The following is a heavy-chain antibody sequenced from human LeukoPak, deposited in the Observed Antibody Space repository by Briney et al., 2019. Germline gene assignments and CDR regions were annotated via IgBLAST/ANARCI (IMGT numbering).Heavy chain of an antibody. J-gene: IGHJ4*02. V-gene: IGHV3-23*01. D-gene: IGHD6-13*01. CDR1: GFTFGSYA. Sequence: GGSLRLSCAASGFTFGSYAMSGVRQAPGKGLEWVSAISGSGGSTYYADPVKGRFTISRDNSKNTLYLQMNSLRAEDTAVYYCAKDKPKPGIAAAGTIDWGQGTLVTVSS. CDR3: AKDKPKPGIAAAGTID. CDR2: ISGSGGST.